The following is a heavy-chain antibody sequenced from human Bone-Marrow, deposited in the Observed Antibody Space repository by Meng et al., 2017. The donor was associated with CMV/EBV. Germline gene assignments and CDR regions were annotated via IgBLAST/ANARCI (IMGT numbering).Heavy chain of an antibody. CDR3: AREKITMVVTSFDP. CDR1: GYTFTSCG. D-gene: IGHD4-23*01. CDR2: ISAYNGNT. Sequence: ASVKVSCKASGYTFTSCGISWVRQAPGQGLVGMGWISAYNGNTNYAQKLQGRVIMTTDTSTSTAYMELRSLRSDDAAVYYGAREKITMVVTSFDPWGQGTLVTVSS. V-gene: IGHV1-18*01. J-gene: IGHJ5*01.